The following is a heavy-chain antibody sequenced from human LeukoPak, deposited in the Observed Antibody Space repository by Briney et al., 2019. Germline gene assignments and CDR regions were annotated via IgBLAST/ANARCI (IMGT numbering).Heavy chain of an antibody. Sequence: SETLSLTCTVSGGSIYNNYWTWIRQPPGKGMEWNGYVYSNGNTNYSPSPNSRVTMSIETSPSQFSLTVTSVTAADTAVYYCASGIFDGPLYGTYWYFHFWGRGTLVTVSS. J-gene: IGHJ2*01. D-gene: IGHD2/OR15-2a*01. CDR3: ASGIFDGPLYGTYWYFHF. CDR1: GGSIYNNY. CDR2: VYSNGNT. V-gene: IGHV4-59*01.